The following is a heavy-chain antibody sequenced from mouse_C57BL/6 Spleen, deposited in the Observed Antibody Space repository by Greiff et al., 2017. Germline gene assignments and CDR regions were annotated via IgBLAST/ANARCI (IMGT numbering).Heavy chain of an antibody. J-gene: IGHJ4*01. V-gene: IGHV1-62-2*01. CDR2: FYPGSGSI. D-gene: IGHD2-12*01. CDR3: ARHEGTYDKNPGWEMDY. Sequence: VKLQESGAELVKPGASVKLSCKASGYTFTESTIHWVKQRSGQGLEWIGWFYPGSGSIKYNEKFKDKATLTADKSSSTVYMELSLLTSEDSAVYFCARHEGTYDKNPGWEMDYWGQGTSVTVSS. CDR1: GYTFTEST.